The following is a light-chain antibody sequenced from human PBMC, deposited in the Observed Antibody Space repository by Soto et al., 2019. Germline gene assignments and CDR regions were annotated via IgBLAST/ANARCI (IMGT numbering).Light chain of an antibody. CDR3: AAWDDSLNGYV. J-gene: IGLJ1*01. CDR1: SSNIGTHT. V-gene: IGLV1-44*01. Sequence: SVLTQPPSASGTPGQRVTISCSGSSSNIGTHTVNWYQQLPGTAPKLLIYNNNQRPSGVPDRFSGSKSGTSASLAISGLQSEDEADYYCAAWDDSLNGYVFGTGTKVTVL. CDR2: NNN.